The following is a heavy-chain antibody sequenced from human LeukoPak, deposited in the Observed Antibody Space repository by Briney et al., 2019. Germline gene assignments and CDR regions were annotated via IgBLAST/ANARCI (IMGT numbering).Heavy chain of an antibody. Sequence: GGSLRLSCAASGFTVSSNYMSWVRQAPGKGLEWVSVIYSGGSTYYADSVKGRFTISRDNSKNTLYLQMNSLKTEDTAVYYCTTSTIVVVTAPDLDYYYGMDVWGQGTTVTVSS. V-gene: IGHV3-53*01. CDR2: IYSGGST. J-gene: IGHJ6*02. CDR3: TTSTIVVVTAPDLDYYYGMDV. CDR1: GFTVSSNY. D-gene: IGHD2-21*02.